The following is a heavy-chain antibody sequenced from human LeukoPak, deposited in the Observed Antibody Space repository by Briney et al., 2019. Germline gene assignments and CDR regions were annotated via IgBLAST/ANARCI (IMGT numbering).Heavy chain of an antibody. V-gene: IGHV4-59*08. CDR1: VTSISTFY. Sequence: SETLSCTSTGSVTSISTFYWSWIRHPQGIGLVWVGYLYYSRSTSYNPSTNSRVTIPVDTSKNQYSLRLSAVTAANTAVYYCARAGSGSSFDDWGQGTLVTVSS. CDR3: ARAGSGSSFDD. D-gene: IGHD3-10*01. J-gene: IGHJ4*02. CDR2: LYYSRST.